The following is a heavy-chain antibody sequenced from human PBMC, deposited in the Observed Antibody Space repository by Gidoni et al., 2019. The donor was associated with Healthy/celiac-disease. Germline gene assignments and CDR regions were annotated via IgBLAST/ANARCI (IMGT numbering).Heavy chain of an antibody. D-gene: IGHD1-26*01. Sequence: EVQLVESGGGLVQPGGSLRLSCAASGFTFSTAWMSCVRQAPGKGLEWVGSIKSKTDGGTTDYAAPVKGRFTISRDDSKNTLYLQMNSLKTEDTAVYYCTTEVSGSYDYWGQGTLVTVSS. CDR3: TTEVSGSYDY. J-gene: IGHJ4*02. V-gene: IGHV3-15*01. CDR1: GFTFSTAW. CDR2: IKSKTDGGTT.